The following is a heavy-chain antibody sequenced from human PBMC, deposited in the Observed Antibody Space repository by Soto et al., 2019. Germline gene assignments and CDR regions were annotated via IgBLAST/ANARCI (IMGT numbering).Heavy chain of an antibody. Sequence: QVQLVESGGGVVQPGKSLRLSCAASGFTFMSYGMHWARQAPGKGREWVAIISHDGSRKYYAESVKGRFTISRDNSKKTLYVQMNSLRAEDTAVYYCARGGGDYGDFFDYWGHGTLVTVSS. J-gene: IGHJ4*01. V-gene: IGHV3-33*05. CDR2: ISHDGSRK. CDR3: ARGGGDYGDFFDY. CDR1: GFTFMSYG. D-gene: IGHD4-17*01.